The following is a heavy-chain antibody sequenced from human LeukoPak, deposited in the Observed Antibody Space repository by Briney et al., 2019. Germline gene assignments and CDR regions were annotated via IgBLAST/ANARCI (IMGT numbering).Heavy chain of an antibody. Sequence: ASVKVSCNASGYTFTSYVTSWGRQAPGQGLEWMGWISAYNGNTNYAQKLQGRGTMTTDTSTSTAYMELRSLRSDDTAVYFCARDFDYGDYAIDYWGQGTLVTVSS. J-gene: IGHJ4*02. CDR3: ARDFDYGDYAIDY. V-gene: IGHV1-18*04. CDR2: ISAYNGNT. CDR1: GYTFTSYV. D-gene: IGHD4-17*01.